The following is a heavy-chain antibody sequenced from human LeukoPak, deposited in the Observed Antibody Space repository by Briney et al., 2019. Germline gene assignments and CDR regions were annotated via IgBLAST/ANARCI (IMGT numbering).Heavy chain of an antibody. CDR3: ASVWSAEHAFDI. Sequence: PGGSLSLSCAASGFTFSSYAMHWVRQAPGKGLEYVSAISSNGGSTYYAKSVKGRFTISRDNSKNTLYLQMGSLRAEDMAVFYCASVWSAEHAFDIWGQGTIVTVSS. V-gene: IGHV3-64*01. CDR1: GFTFSSYA. J-gene: IGHJ3*02. D-gene: IGHD3-16*01. CDR2: ISSNGGST.